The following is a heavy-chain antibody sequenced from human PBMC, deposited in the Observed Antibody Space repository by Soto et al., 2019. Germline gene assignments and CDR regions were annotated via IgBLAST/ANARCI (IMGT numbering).Heavy chain of an antibody. V-gene: IGHV3-73*02. CDR3: SSPEYCSGTSCLGY. D-gene: IGHD2-2*01. CDR1: GFTFSGSV. Sequence: EVQLVESGGGMVQPGGSLKLSCAASGFTFSGSVMHWVRQASGKGLEWVGRIRSKANNYATAYAASVKGRFTISREDSKNMAFLQMNSLKIEDTAVYYCSSPEYCSGTSCLGYWGQGTLVTSPQ. CDR2: IRSKANNYAT. J-gene: IGHJ4*02.